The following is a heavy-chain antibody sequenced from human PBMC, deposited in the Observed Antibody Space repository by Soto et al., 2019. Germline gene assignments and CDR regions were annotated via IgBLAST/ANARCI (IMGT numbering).Heavy chain of an antibody. V-gene: IGHV4-31*03. D-gene: IGHD4-17*01. Sequence: SETLSLTCTVSGGSISSGGYYWSWIRQHPGKGLEWIGYIYYSGSTYYNPSLKSRVTISVDTSKNQFSLKLSSVTAADTAVYYCAREVPEYGEKVAEGNYYYYYYMDVWGKGTTVTVSS. CDR2: IYYSGST. J-gene: IGHJ6*03. CDR1: GGSISSGGYY. CDR3: AREVPEYGEKVAEGNYYYYYYMDV.